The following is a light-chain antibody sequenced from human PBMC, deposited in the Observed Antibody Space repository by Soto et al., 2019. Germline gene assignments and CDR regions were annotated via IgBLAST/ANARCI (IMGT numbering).Light chain of an antibody. V-gene: IGKV3-20*01. CDR1: QSVTNNY. J-gene: IGKJ1*01. Sequence: EIVLTQSPGTLSLSPGDRATLSCRASQSVTNNYLDWFQQKPGQAPRLLIYDASIRADGIPDRFSGSGSETDFTLTISRLEPEDSAVYYCQQCSFSPRTFGQGTKVDIK. CDR2: DAS. CDR3: QQCSFSPRT.